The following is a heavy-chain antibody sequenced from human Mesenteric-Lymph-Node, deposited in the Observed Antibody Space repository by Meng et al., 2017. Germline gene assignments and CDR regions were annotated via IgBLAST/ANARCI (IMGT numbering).Heavy chain of an antibody. D-gene: IGHD3-22*01. Sequence: QVQLQESGPGLVKPSKTLSLTCTVSGGSISSGGHSLSWIRQHPGKGLEWIAYIYYSGSTYYNPSLKSRVILSVDTSKNQFSLKLSSVTAADTAVYYCARVDSSGYFLDYWGQGTLVTVSS. V-gene: IGHV4-31*03. CDR3: ARVDSSGYFLDY. CDR2: IYYSGST. J-gene: IGHJ4*01. CDR1: GGSISSGGHS.